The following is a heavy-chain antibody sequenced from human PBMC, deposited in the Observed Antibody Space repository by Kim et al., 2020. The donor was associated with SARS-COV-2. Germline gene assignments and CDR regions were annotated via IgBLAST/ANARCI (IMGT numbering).Heavy chain of an antibody. J-gene: IGHJ4*02. CDR2: ISWNSGSI. CDR3: AKDIGAYSRYYFDY. CDR1: GFTFDDYA. D-gene: IGHD1-26*01. Sequence: GGSLRLSCAASGFTFDDYAMHWVRQAPGKGLEWVSGISWNSGSIGYADSVKGRFTISRDNAKNSLYLQMNSLRAEDTALYYCAKDIGAYSRYYFDYWGQG. V-gene: IGHV3-9*01.